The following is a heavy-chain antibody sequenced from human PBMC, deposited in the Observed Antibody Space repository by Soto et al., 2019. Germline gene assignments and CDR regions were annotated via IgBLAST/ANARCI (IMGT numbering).Heavy chain of an antibody. V-gene: IGHV4-4*07. D-gene: IGHD2-21*01. CDR1: GGSINSYW. CDR3: ARDIASYAYGEGY. J-gene: IGHJ4*02. Sequence: LSLTCTVSGGSINSYWLSWIRQPAGKGLEWIGRVYSSGTTDYNPSLNSRATMSVETSKNQFSLKLSSVTAADTAVYYCARDIASYAYGEGYWGQGIQVTVSS. CDR2: VYSSGTT.